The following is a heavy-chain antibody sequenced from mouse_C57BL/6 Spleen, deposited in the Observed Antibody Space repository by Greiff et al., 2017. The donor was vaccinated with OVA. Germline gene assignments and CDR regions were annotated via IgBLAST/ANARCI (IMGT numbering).Heavy chain of an antibody. CDR2: IDPSDSYT. D-gene: IGHD1-1*01. V-gene: IGHV1-50*01. Sequence: VQLQQPGAELVKPGASVKLSCKASGYTFTSYWMQWVKQRPGQGLEWIGEIDPSDSYTNYNQKFKGKATLTVDTSSSTAYMQLSSLTSEDSAVDYCARAVLLRSPYAMDYWGQGTSVTVSS. CDR1: GYTFTSYW. CDR3: ARAVLLRSPYAMDY. J-gene: IGHJ4*01.